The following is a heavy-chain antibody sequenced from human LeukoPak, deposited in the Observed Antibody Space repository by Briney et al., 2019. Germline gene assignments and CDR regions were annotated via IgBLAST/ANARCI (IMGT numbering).Heavy chain of an antibody. V-gene: IGHV3-74*01. CDR1: GFTFSSYW. J-gene: IGHJ3*02. CDR3: ARDRPTYAFDI. CDR2: INSDGSST. Sequence: PGGSLRLSCAASGFTFSSYWMHWVRQAPGKGLVWVSHINSDGSSTTYADSVKGRFTISRDNAKNTLYLQTKSLGAEDTAVYYCARDRPTYAFDIWGQGTMVTVSS.